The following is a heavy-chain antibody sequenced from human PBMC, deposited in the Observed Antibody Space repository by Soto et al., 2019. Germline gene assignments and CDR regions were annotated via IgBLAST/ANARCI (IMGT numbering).Heavy chain of an antibody. D-gene: IGHD2-8*01. J-gene: IGHJ6*02. CDR2: IFHSGNT. Sequence: PSETLSLTCAVSSGSIDTTNWWSWVRQPPGKGLEWIGEIFHSGNTYYNPSLASRVTISVDTSKNQFSLSLRSVTAADTAVYYCARRTWGMDVWGQGTTVTVSS. CDR3: ARRTWGMDV. V-gene: IGHV4-4*02. CDR1: SGSIDTTNW.